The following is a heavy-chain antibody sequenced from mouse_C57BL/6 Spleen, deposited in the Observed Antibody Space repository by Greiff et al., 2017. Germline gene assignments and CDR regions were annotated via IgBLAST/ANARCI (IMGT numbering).Heavy chain of an antibody. J-gene: IGHJ2*01. CDR1: GFSLSTFGMG. CDR2: IWWDDDK. V-gene: IGHV8-8*01. CDR3: ARMGYCDTLYFDY. D-gene: IGHD2-14*01. Sequence: QVTLKVSGPGILQPSQTLSLTCSFSGFSLSTFGMGVGRIRQPSGMGLEWLVHIWWDDDKYSNPALKSRLTISKDTSKNQVFLKIANVDTADTATYCCARMGYCDTLYFDYWGQGTTLTVSS.